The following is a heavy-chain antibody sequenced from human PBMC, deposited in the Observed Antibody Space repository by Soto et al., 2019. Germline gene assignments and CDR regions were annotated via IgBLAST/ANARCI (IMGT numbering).Heavy chain of an antibody. CDR2: TSSSGSTT. CDR1: GFTFSDYD. D-gene: IGHD6-19*01. J-gene: IGHJ6*02. CDR3: ARDPQGMAVDHSYYCGMDV. Sequence: QVELVESGGGLAKPGGSLRLSCAASGFTFSDYDMSWIRQAPGKGLEWVSYTSSSGSTTYSTDSVKGRFTMSRDKAKISMYLHIDGLRVEDMAVYYCARDPQGMAVDHSYYCGMDVWGQGTTVTVSS. V-gene: IGHV3-11*01.